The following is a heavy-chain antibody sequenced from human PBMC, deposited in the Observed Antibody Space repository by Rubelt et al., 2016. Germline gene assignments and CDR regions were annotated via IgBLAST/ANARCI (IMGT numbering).Heavy chain of an antibody. Sequence: QMQLVQSGPEVKKPETSVKVSCKASGFTFSSSAVQWVRQARGQRPEWIGWIVVGSGNTNYAQKFQERVTISRDWSTSTAYMGLSSLRSEDTAVYYCAADSAPYSSSGYYLGPFYYGMDVWGQGTTVTVSS. CDR1: GFTFSSSA. CDR2: IVVGSGNT. D-gene: IGHD3-22*01. J-gene: IGHJ6*02. CDR3: AADSAPYSSSGYYLGPFYYGMDV. V-gene: IGHV1-58*01.